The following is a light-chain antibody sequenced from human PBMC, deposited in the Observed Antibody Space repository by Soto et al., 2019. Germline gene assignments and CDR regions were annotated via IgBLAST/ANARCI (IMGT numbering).Light chain of an antibody. Sequence: EIVLTQSPGTLSLSPGERATLSCRASQSVSSSYLAWYQQKPGQAPRLLIYGASSRATGIPDRFSGSGSGTEFTLTISSLQSEDFAVYHCQQYNDWPSFGPGTKVDIK. CDR2: GAS. CDR3: QQYNDWPS. J-gene: IGKJ3*01. V-gene: IGKV3-20*01. CDR1: QSVSSSY.